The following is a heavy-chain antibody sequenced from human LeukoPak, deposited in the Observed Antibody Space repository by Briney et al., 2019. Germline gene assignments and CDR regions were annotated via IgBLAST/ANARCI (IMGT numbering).Heavy chain of an antibody. CDR2: INHSGST. Sequence: SETLFLTCAVYGGSFSGYYWSWIRQPPGKGLEWIGEINHSGSTNYNPSLKSRVTISVDTSKNQFSLKLSSVTAADTAVYYCARGVVISHSSSWGGRFDPWGQGTLVTVSS. V-gene: IGHV4-34*01. CDR1: GGSFSGYY. J-gene: IGHJ5*02. D-gene: IGHD6-13*01. CDR3: ARGVVISHSSSWGGRFDP.